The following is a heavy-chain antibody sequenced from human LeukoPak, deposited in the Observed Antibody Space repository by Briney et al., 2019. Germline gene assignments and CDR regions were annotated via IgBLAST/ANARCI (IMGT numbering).Heavy chain of an antibody. D-gene: IGHD3-10*01. CDR2: INPNIGGT. V-gene: IGHV1-2*02. Sequence: ASVKVSCKALGYTFTSNYMHWVRQAPGQGLEWMGWINPNIGGTNYAQKFQGRVTMTRDTSISTAYMELSRLRSDDTAVYYCTRDLLYYYGSGLDYWGQGTLVTVSS. J-gene: IGHJ4*02. CDR1: GYTFTSNY. CDR3: TRDLLYYYGSGLDY.